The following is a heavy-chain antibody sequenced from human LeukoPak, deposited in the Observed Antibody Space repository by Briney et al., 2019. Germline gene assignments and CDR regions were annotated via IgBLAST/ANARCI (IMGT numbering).Heavy chain of an antibody. Sequence: SETLSITCAVYGGSFSGYYWSWIRQPPGKGLEWIGEINHSGSTNYNPSLKSRVTISVDTSKNQFSLKLSSVTAAGTAVYYCARGSEYYDFWSGYPHTNWYFDLWGRGTLVTVSS. V-gene: IGHV4-34*01. J-gene: IGHJ2*01. CDR3: ARGSEYYDFWSGYPHTNWYFDL. D-gene: IGHD3-3*01. CDR1: GGSFSGYY. CDR2: INHSGST.